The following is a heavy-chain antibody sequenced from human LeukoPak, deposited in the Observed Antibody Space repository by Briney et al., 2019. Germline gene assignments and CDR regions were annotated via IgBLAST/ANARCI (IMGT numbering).Heavy chain of an antibody. CDR3: ARRPRFGSGSYLYYFDY. CDR1: GYSFTSYW. D-gene: IGHD3-10*01. V-gene: IGHV5-51*01. J-gene: IGHJ4*02. Sequence: GESLKISCKGSGYSFTSYWIGWVRQMPGKGLEWMGIISPVDSDTRYSPSFQGQVTISADESISTAYLQWSSVRGSDTAMYYCARRPRFGSGSYLYYFDYWGQGTLVTVSS. CDR2: ISPVDSDT.